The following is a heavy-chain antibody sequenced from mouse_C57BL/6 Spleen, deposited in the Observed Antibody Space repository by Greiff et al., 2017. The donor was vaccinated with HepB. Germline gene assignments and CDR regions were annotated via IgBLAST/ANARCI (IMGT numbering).Heavy chain of an antibody. J-gene: IGHJ2*01. D-gene: IGHD3-2*02. Sequence: VMLVESGAELARPGASVKMSCKASGYTFTSYTMHWVKQRPGQGLEWIGYINPSSGYTKYNQKFKDKATLTADKSSSTAYMQLSSLTSEDSAVYYCARGDSSGTLDYWGQGTTLTVSS. CDR2: INPSSGYT. V-gene: IGHV1-4*01. CDR1: GYTFTSYT. CDR3: ARGDSSGTLDY.